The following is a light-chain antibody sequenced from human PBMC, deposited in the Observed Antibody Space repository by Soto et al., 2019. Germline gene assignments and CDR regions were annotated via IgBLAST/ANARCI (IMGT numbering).Light chain of an antibody. CDR3: CSYAGSSTFV. CDR2: EVT. V-gene: IGLV2-11*01. Sequence: QSVLTQPPSASGSLGQSVTISCTGTSSDIGTYNYVSWYQHHPGKAPKLIIYEVTKRPSGVPDRFPGSKSGNTASLTISGLQAEDEAYYYCCSYAGSSTFVFGTGTKVTVL. J-gene: IGLJ1*01. CDR1: SSDIGTYNY.